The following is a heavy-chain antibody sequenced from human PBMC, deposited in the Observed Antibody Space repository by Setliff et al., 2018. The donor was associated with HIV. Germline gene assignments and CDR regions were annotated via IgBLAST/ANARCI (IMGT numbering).Heavy chain of an antibody. CDR3: ARTRGYCSATSCYALRGPDY. Sequence: SETLSLTCALSGYTISSGYYWAWIRQPPGKGLEWIGRISYGGGTHYNPSLRSRVIISMDTSKNQFSLKLSSVTAADTAVYYCARTRGYCSATSCYALRGPDYWGQGTLVTVSS. CDR2: ISYGGGT. CDR1: GYTISSGYY. J-gene: IGHJ4*02. V-gene: IGHV4-38-2*01. D-gene: IGHD2-2*01.